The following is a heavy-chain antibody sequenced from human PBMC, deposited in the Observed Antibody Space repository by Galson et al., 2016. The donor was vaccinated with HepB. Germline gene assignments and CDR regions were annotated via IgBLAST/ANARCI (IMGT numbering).Heavy chain of an antibody. Sequence: TLSLTCTVSGGSISSGGYYWSWIRQHPGKGLEWIGYIYHSGSTHYNPSLKSRVTISVDTAKNQFSLKLSSVTAADTAIYYCARDKKVTIFGVVISVGLDPCGQGTLVTVAS. CDR1: GGSISSGGYY. J-gene: IGHJ5*02. D-gene: IGHD3-3*01. CDR3: ARDKKVTIFGVVISVGLDP. V-gene: IGHV4-31*03. CDR2: IYHSGST.